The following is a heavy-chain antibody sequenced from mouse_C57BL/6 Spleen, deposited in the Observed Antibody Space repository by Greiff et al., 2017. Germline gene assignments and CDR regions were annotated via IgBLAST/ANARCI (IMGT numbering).Heavy chain of an antibody. Sequence: VKLVESGAELARPGASVKMSCKASGYTFTSYTMHWVKQRPGQGLEWIGYINPSSGYTKYNQKFKDKATLTADKSSSTAYMQLSSLTSEDSAVYYCATGSSYVDYWGQGTTLTVSS. CDR2: INPSSGYT. V-gene: IGHV1-4*01. D-gene: IGHD1-1*01. CDR1: GYTFTSYT. J-gene: IGHJ2*01. CDR3: ATGSSYVDY.